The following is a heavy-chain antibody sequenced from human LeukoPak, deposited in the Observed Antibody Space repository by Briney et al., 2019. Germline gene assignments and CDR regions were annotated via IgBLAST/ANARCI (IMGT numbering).Heavy chain of an antibody. CDR1: GYTFTGYY. CDR3: ARAIVATIGGMDV. Sequence: GSVKVSCKASGYTFTGYYMHWVRQAPGQGLEWMGWINPNSGGTNYAQKFQGRVTMTRDTSISTAYMELSRPRSDDTAVYYCARAIVATIGGMDVWAKGPRSPSP. CDR2: INPNSGGT. J-gene: IGHJ6*02. V-gene: IGHV1-2*02. D-gene: IGHD5-12*01.